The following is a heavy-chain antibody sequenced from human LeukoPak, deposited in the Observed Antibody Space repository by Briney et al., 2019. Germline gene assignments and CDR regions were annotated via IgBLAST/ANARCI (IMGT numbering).Heavy chain of an antibody. J-gene: IGHJ4*02. Sequence: VASVKVSCKASGGTFSSYAISWVRQAPGQGLEWMGRIFPIFATANYAQKFQGRVTITADESTSTAYMELSSLRSEDTAVYYCARESGSYEAYFDYWGQGTLVTVSS. V-gene: IGHV1-69*15. CDR3: ARESGSYEAYFDY. CDR2: IFPIFATA. D-gene: IGHD1-26*01. CDR1: GGTFSSYA.